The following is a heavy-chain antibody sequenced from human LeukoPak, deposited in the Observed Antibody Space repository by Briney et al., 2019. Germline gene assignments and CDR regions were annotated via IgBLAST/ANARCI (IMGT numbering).Heavy chain of an antibody. J-gene: IGHJ6*03. CDR3: ARAPPGPSYYYYYMDV. CDR1: GGTFSSYA. V-gene: IGHV1-69*05. CDR2: IIPIFGTA. Sequence: SVKVSCKASGGTFSSYAISWVRQAPGQGLEWMGGIIPIFGTANYAQKFQGRVTITTDESTSTANMELSSLRSEDTAVYYCARAPPGPSYYYYYMDVWGKGTTVTVSS.